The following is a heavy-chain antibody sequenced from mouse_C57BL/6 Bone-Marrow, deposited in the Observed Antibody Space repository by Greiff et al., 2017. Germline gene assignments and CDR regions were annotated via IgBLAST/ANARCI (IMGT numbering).Heavy chain of an antibody. D-gene: IGHD2-2*01. Sequence: VMLVESGPELVKPGASVKISCKASGYAFSSSWMNWVKQRPGKGLEWIGRIYPGDGDTNYTGKFKGKATLTADKSSSTAYMQLSSLTSEDSAVYFWARHMVTTRAWFAYWGQGTLVTVSA. CDR2: IYPGDGDT. CDR3: ARHMVTTRAWFAY. V-gene: IGHV1-82*01. CDR1: GYAFSSSW. J-gene: IGHJ3*01.